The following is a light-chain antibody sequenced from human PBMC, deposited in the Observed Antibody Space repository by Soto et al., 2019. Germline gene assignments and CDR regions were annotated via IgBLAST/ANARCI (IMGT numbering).Light chain of an antibody. Sequence: EIVMTQSPVTLSVSPGERATLSCRASQSVRSTYLAWYQQKPGQAPRLLIYDASSRATGIPDRFSGGGSGTDFTLTISRLEPEDFAVYYCQQFSSYPLTFGGGTKVDIK. J-gene: IGKJ4*01. V-gene: IGKV3-20*01. CDR3: QQFSSYPLT. CDR2: DAS. CDR1: QSVRSTY.